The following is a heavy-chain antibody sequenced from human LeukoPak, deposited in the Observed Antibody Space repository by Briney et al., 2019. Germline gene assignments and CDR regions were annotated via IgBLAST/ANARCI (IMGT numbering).Heavy chain of an antibody. J-gene: IGHJ3*02. CDR2: LYTSGST. Sequence: PSETLSLTCTVSGGSISSYYWGWIRQPAGKGLEWIGRLYTSGSTNYNPSLKSRVTMSVDTSKNQFSLKLSSVTAADTAVYYCARVPRDGYNYSVAFDIWGLGTMVTVSS. V-gene: IGHV4-4*07. D-gene: IGHD5-24*01. CDR1: GGSISSYY. CDR3: ARVPRDGYNYSVAFDI.